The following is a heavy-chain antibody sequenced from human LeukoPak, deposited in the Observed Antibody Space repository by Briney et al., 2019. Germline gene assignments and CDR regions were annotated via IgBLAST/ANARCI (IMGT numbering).Heavy chain of an antibody. CDR3: ASGAWATRLHS. D-gene: IGHD5-24*01. CDR2: VFDGKTT. CDR1: GESLNYYY. J-gene: IGHJ4*02. Sequence: SETLSLTCAVYGESLNYYYWSWIRQSPEKGLEWIGEVFDGKTTNYNPSLKSRVTISAVTSSNQFSLNLKSVPAADAAVYYCASGAWATRLHSWAQGTLVIVSS. V-gene: IGHV4-34*12.